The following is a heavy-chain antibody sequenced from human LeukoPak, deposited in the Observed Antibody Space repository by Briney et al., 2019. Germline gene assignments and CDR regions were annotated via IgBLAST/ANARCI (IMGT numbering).Heavy chain of an antibody. CDR1: GGSISSSSAY. J-gene: IGHJ4*02. D-gene: IGHD5-18*01. V-gene: IGHV4-39*01. CDR2: IYYSKNT. Sequence: PDTLSLTCTVSGGSISSSSAYWGWIRQPPGKGLEWIGSIYYSKNTYYNPSLKSRVTISADTSKNQFSLTLGSVSATDTAVYYCVSPRGFSYGYFDYWGQGTLVTVTS. CDR3: VSPRGFSYGYFDY.